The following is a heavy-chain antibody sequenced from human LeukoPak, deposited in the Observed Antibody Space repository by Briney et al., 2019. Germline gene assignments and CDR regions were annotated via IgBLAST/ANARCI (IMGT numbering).Heavy chain of an antibody. J-gene: IGHJ6*02. Sequence: GGSLRLSCAVSGFSVSSNYMTWVRQAPGKGLEWVSAISGSGGSTYYADSVKGRFTISRDNSKNTLYLQMNSLRAEDTAVYYCAKPLVGYGSGSYYNEPDYYYGMDVWGQGTTVTVSS. V-gene: IGHV3-23*01. CDR2: ISGSGGST. CDR3: AKPLVGYGSGSYYNEPDYYYGMDV. D-gene: IGHD3-10*01. CDR1: GFSVSSNY.